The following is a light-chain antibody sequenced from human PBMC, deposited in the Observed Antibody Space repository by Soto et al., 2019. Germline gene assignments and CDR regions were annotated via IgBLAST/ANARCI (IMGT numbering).Light chain of an antibody. J-gene: IGKJ1*01. CDR1: QTISFS. Sequence: DIQMTQSPSTLSASVVDRVTITCRASQTISFSLAWYQQKPGKAPKLLIYDSSTLPSGVPSRFSGSESGTEFILTISGLQPDDFATYYCQQYHGYSLTFGQGTKVDIK. CDR2: DSS. V-gene: IGKV1-5*01. CDR3: QQYHGYSLT.